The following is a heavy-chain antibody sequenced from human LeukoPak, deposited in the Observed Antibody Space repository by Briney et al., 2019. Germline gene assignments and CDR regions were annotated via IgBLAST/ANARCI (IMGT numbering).Heavy chain of an antibody. Sequence: GGSLKLSCAASGFTFSSYGMHWVRQAPGKGLEWVAFIRYDGSNKYYADSVKGRFTISRDNSKNTLYLQMNSLRAEDTAVYYRAKDTSGSYSQYYFDYWGQGTLVTVSS. V-gene: IGHV3-30*02. D-gene: IGHD1-26*01. J-gene: IGHJ4*02. CDR2: IRYDGSNK. CDR1: GFTFSSYG. CDR3: AKDTSGSYSQYYFDY.